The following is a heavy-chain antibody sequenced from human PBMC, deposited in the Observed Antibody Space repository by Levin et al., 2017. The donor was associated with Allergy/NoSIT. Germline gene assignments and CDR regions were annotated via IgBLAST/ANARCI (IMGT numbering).Heavy chain of an antibody. J-gene: IGHJ5*02. CDR3: ARDLGSMNWFDP. Sequence: GGSLRLSSAASGFIFRDYWMTWIRQAPGKGLEWIAYISRSGSTIYYAESVKGRFTISRDNARKSLYLQMHSLRVEDTALYYCARDLGSMNWFDPWGQGTLVTVSS. V-gene: IGHV3-11*01. CDR2: ISRSGSTI. CDR1: GFIFRDYW. D-gene: IGHD2/OR15-2a*01.